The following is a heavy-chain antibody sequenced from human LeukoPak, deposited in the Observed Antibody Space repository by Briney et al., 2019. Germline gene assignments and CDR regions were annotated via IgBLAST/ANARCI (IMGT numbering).Heavy chain of an antibody. V-gene: IGHV3-49*04. D-gene: IGHD3-3*01. CDR3: AREGTDFPPPSGDY. CDR1: GFNFRDHA. J-gene: IGHJ4*01. CDR2: IRSKTYGGTT. Sequence: PGRSLRLSCSSSGFNFRDHAMSWVRQATGRGLEWVGLIRSKTYGGTTEYAASLNDRFTISRDDSKSIVYLQMNSLKTEDTAVYYCAREGTDFPPPSGDYWGHGTLVTVSS.